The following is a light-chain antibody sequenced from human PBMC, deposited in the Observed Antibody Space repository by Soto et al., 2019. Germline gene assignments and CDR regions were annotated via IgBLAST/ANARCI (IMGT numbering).Light chain of an antibody. CDR2: DVS. Sequence: QSVLTQPRSVSGSPGQSVSISCTGASSDVVGYNSVSWYQQHPGKAPKLMLYDVSQRPSGVPDRFSGSKSGNTASLTISGLQAEDEADYYCCSYAGTYTFGVFGGGTKLTVL. CDR1: SSDVVGYNS. J-gene: IGLJ3*02. V-gene: IGLV2-11*01. CDR3: CSYAGTYTFGV.